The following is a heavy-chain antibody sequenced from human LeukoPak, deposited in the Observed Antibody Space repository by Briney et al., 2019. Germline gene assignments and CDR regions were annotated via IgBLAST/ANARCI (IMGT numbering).Heavy chain of an antibody. D-gene: IGHD3-9*01. J-gene: IGHJ3*02. CDR1: GFTFSSYW. CDR3: ARRGERSYYDILTGYPPDAFDI. Sequence: GGSLSLSCAASGFTFSSYWMSWVRQAPGKGLEWVANIKQDGSEKYYVDSVKGRFTISRDNAKNSLYLQMNSLRAEDTAVYYCARRGERSYYDILTGYPPDAFDIWGQGTMVTVSS. CDR2: IKQDGSEK. V-gene: IGHV3-7*03.